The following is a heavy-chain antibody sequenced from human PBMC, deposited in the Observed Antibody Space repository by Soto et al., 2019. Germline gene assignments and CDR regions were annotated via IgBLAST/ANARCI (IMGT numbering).Heavy chain of an antibody. CDR2: INAGNGNT. D-gene: IGHD6-6*01. Sequence: ASVKVSCKASGYTFTSYAMHWVRQAPGQRLEWMGWINAGNGNTKYSQKFQGRVTITRDTSASTAYMELSSLRSEDTAVYYCARDRGYSSSSWWFGPWGQGTLVTVSS. CDR3: ARDRGYSSSSWWFGP. V-gene: IGHV1-3*01. CDR1: GYTFTSYA. J-gene: IGHJ5*02.